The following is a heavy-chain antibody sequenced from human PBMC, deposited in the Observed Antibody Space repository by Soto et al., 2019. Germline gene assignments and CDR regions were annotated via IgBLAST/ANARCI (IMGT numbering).Heavy chain of an antibody. CDR1: GATFRTYS. D-gene: IGHD6-13*01. CDR2: IIPMFDIK. J-gene: IGHJ4*02. V-gene: IGHV1-69*02. CDR3: ARGLPNSAGNFDF. Sequence: QVQLVQSGAEVKKPGSSVQVSCKVSGATFRTYSINWVRQAPGQGLEWMGRIIPMFDIKNYAQKFQGRVTIIADKSTTTAYMELSSLRSEDTAVYYCARGLPNSAGNFDFWGQGTLFTVSS.